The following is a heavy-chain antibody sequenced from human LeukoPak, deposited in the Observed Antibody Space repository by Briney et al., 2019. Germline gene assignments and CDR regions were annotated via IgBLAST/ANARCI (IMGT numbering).Heavy chain of an antibody. V-gene: IGHV3-74*03. CDR2: INTDGSIT. J-gene: IGHJ5*02. CDR3: ASLGTLVP. D-gene: IGHD3-9*01. Sequence: PGGSLRLSCAASGFTFSTYLMHWVRQAPGKGPVWVSRINTDGSITTYADSVKGRFTISRDNAKNTLYLQMNSLRDEDTAVYYCASLGTLVPWGQGTLVTVSS. CDR1: GFTFSTYL.